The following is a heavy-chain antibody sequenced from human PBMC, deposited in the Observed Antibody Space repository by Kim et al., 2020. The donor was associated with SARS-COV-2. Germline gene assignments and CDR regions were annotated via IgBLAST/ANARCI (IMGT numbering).Heavy chain of an antibody. V-gene: IGHV3-33*01. Sequence: GGSLRLSCAASGFTFSSYGMHWVRQAPGKGLEWVAVIWYDGSNKYYADSVKGRFTISRDNSKNTLYLQMNSLRAEDTAVYYCARDGMIVVEDDAFDIWGQGTMVTVSS. CDR1: GFTFSSYG. CDR2: IWYDGSNK. J-gene: IGHJ3*02. CDR3: ARDGMIVVEDDAFDI. D-gene: IGHD3-22*01.